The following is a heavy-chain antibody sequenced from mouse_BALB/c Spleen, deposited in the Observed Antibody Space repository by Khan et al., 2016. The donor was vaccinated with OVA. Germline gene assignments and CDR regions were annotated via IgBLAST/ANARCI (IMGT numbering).Heavy chain of an antibody. J-gene: IGHJ3*01. Sequence: EVQLQESGPGLVKPSQSLSLTCTVTGYSITSDYAWNWIRQFPGNKLEWMGYISYSGSTSYTPSLKGRISITRDTSKNQFFLQLNSVTTEDTATYDCTGGRAYWGQGTLVTVSA. D-gene: IGHD3-3*01. CDR2: ISYSGST. V-gene: IGHV3-2*02. CDR1: GYSITSDYA. CDR3: TGGRAY.